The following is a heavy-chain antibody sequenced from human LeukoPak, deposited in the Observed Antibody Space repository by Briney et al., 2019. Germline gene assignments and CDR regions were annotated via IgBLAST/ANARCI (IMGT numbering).Heavy chain of an antibody. D-gene: IGHD3-10*01. CDR3: AGFSPYDAFDI. CDR2: IYYSGTT. V-gene: IGHV4-59*08. CDR1: GGSISSYY. Sequence: SETLSLTCTVSGGSISSYYWSWIRQSPGKGLEWIGYIYYSGTTNYNPSLKSRVTISVDTSKNQFSLKLSSVTAADTAVYYCAGFSPYDAFDIWGQGTMVTVSS. J-gene: IGHJ3*02.